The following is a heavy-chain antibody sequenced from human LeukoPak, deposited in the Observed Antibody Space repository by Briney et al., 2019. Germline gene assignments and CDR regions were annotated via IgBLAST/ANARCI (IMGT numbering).Heavy chain of an antibody. Sequence: SETLSLTCAVYGGSFSGYYWSWIRQPPGKGLEWIGEINHSGNTNYNPSLKSRVTISVDTSKNQFSLKLSSVTAADTAVYYCARGLIRFLEWSRVDYYYMDVWGKGTTVTVSS. J-gene: IGHJ6*03. CDR2: INHSGNT. V-gene: IGHV4-34*01. CDR3: ARGLIRFLEWSRVDYYYMDV. D-gene: IGHD3-3*01. CDR1: GGSFSGYY.